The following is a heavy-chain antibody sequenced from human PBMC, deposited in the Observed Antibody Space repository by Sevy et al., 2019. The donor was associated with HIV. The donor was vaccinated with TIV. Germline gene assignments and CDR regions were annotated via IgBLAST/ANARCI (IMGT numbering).Heavy chain of an antibody. Sequence: GGSLRLSCTTSGFTFDDYAMSWFRQAPGKGLEWVAFITRNSYEAYGGKTDYAASVKGRFIISRDDSKSVAYLQMNSLKTEDPAVYYCTRGLATADTPEYYFDYWGQGTLVTVSS. CDR3: TRGLATADTPEYYFDY. V-gene: IGHV3-49*03. J-gene: IGHJ4*02. CDR1: GFTFDDYA. D-gene: IGHD5-12*01. CDR2: ITRNSYEAYGGKT.